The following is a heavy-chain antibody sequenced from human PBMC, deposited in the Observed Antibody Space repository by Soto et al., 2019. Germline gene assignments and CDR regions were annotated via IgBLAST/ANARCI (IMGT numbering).Heavy chain of an antibody. J-gene: IGHJ2*01. Sequence: IRFDGSNKYYADSVKGRFTISRDNAKNSLYLQMNSLRAEDTAVYYCARDLQTINPYYDFQAGYYTRPRITVSAILLQRTIDL. CDR3: ARDLQTINPYYDFQAGYYTRPRITVSAILLQRTIDL. CDR2: IRFDGSNK. V-gene: IGHV3-33*01. D-gene: IGHD3-3*01.